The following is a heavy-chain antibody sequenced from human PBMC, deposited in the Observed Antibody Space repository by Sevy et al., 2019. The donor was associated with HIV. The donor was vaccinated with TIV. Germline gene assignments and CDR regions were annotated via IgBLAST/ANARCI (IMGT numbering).Heavy chain of an antibody. CDR1: GFTFSSYA. J-gene: IGHJ1*01. CDR2: ISYDGGNK. CDR3: ASVYYDSSGYPH. V-gene: IGHV3-30-3*01. D-gene: IGHD3-22*01. Sequence: GGSLRLSCAASGFTFSSYAMHWVRQAPGKGLEWVAFISYDGGNKYYEDSVKGRFTISRENSKNTLYLQMNSLRAEDTAVYYCASVYYDSSGYPHWGQGTLVTVSS.